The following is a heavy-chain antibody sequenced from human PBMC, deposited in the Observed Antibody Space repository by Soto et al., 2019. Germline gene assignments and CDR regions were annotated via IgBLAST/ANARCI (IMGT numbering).Heavy chain of an antibody. CDR1: GFTFSSYG. CDR2: IWYDGSNK. J-gene: IGHJ5*02. D-gene: IGHD2-15*01. Sequence: SLRLSCAASGFTFSSYGMHWVRQAPGKGLEWVAVIWYDGSNKYYADSVKGRFTISRDNSKNTLYLQMNSLRAEDTAVYYCARDPRAIVVVVAANLGWFDPWGQGTLVTVSS. CDR3: ARDPRAIVVVVAANLGWFDP. V-gene: IGHV3-33*01.